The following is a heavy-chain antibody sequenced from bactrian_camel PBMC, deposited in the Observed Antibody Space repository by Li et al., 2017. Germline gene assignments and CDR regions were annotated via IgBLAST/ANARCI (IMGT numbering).Heavy chain of an antibody. CDR2: INSGDDAT. Sequence: DVQLVESGGGLVQPGGSLRLSCAASGFTFSSYDMSWVRQAPGKGLEWVSSINSGDDATLFADSVKGRFTISRDNAKNTLYLQMNSLKSEDTALCYCVTGSADFGGWGQGTQVTVS. CDR1: GFTFSSYD. J-gene: IGHJ6*01. CDR3: VTGSADFGG. D-gene: IGHD1*01. V-gene: IGHV3S40*01.